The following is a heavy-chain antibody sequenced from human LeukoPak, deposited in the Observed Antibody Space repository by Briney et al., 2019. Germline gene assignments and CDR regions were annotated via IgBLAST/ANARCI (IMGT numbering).Heavy chain of an antibody. J-gene: IGHJ4*02. Sequence: GSLRLSCAASGFAFGSYSMNWVRQPPGKGLAWIGEINHSGSTNYNPSLKSRVTISVDTSKNKFSLKLSSVTAADTAVYYCARGRLWRRAYYFDYWGQGTLVTVSS. CDR1: GFAFGSYS. CDR2: INHSGST. CDR3: ARGRLWRRAYYFDY. D-gene: IGHD2-21*01. V-gene: IGHV4-34*01.